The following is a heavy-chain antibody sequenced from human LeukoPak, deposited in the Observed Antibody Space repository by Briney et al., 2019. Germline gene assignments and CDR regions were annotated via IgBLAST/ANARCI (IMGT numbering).Heavy chain of an antibody. CDR2: ISSSGSTI. CDR1: GFTFSDYY. CDR3: ARVPMNSGSYYRGYYFDY. D-gene: IGHD1-26*01. J-gene: IGHJ4*02. V-gene: IGHV3-11*01. Sequence: GGSLRLSCAASGFTFSDYYMSWIRQAPGKGLEWVSYISSSGSTIYYADSVKGRFTISRDNAKNSLYLQMNSLRAEDTAVYYCARVPMNSGSYYRGYYFDYWGQGTLVTVSS.